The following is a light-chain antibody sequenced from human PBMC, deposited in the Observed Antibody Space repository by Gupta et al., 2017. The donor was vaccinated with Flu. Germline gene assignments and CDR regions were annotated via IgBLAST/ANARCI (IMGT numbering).Light chain of an antibody. CDR1: SGSVSTSHY. CDR3: VLYMSSGSWV. CDR2: KTN. Sequence: QTVVHQQPSFAVSPGGTVTLTWGLTSGSVSTSHYPSWFQQPPGQAPRTLIYKTNTRSSAVPDRFSGSLRGNTAALPIAGAQADDESDYYCVLYMSSGSWVFGGGTKLTVL. J-gene: IGLJ3*02. V-gene: IGLV8-61*01.